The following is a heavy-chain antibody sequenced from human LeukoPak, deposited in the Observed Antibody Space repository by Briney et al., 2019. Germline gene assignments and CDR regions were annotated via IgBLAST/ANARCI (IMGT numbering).Heavy chain of an antibody. CDR1: GGSTSSYY. CDR2: IYTSGST. J-gene: IGHJ6*03. D-gene: IGHD3-3*01. Sequence: SETLSLTCTVSGGSTSSYYWSWIRQPAGKGLEWIGRIYTSGSTNYNPSLKSRVTMSVDTSKNQFSLKLSSVTAADTAVYYCAREMGYDFWSANGYYYMDVWGKGTTVTVSS. CDR3: AREMGYDFWSANGYYYMDV. V-gene: IGHV4-4*07.